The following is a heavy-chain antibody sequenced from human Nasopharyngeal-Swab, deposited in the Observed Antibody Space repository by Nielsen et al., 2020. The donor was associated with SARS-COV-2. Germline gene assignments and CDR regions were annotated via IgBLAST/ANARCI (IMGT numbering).Heavy chain of an antibody. CDR2: ISGSGGST. CDR3: AKREGSGWTGPYFDY. Sequence: GESLKISCAASGFTFSSYAMSWVRQAPGKGLEWVSAISGSGGSTYYADSVKGRFTISRDNSKNTLYLQMNSLRAEDTAVYYCAKREGSGWTGPYFDYWGQGTLVTVSS. V-gene: IGHV3-23*01. J-gene: IGHJ4*02. D-gene: IGHD6-19*01. CDR1: GFTFSSYA.